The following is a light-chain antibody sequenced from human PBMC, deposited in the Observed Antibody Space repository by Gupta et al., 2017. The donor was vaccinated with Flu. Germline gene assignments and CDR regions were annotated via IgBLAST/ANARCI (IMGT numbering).Light chain of an antibody. CDR1: SSDVGDYDY. Sequence: QSALTQPAAVSGSPGQSITISCPGTSSDVGDYDYVSWYPQHPDKAPKLMIYEVTKRPSGVSSRFSGSKSGNTASLTISGLQAEDEADYYCTSYTTSSSHYVFGTGTKVTVL. J-gene: IGLJ1*01. V-gene: IGLV2-14*01. CDR3: TSYTTSSSHYV. CDR2: EVT.